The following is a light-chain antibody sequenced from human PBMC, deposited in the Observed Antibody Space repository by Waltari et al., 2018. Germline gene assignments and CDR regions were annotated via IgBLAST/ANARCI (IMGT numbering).Light chain of an antibody. V-gene: IGLV2-14*01. CDR3: SSYTSSSTGV. J-gene: IGLJ1*01. CDR1: SSDVGGYNY. Sequence: QSALTQPASVSGSPGQSITISCTGTSSDVGGYNYVSWYQQHPRKAPKLMIYEVSNRPSGVSNRFSGSKSGNTASLTISGLQAEDEADYDCSSYTSSSTGVFGTGTKVTVL. CDR2: EVS.